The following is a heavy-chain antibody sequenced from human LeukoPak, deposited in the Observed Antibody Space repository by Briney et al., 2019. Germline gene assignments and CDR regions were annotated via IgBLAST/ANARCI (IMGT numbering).Heavy chain of an antibody. D-gene: IGHD2-21*02. CDR2: ISAYNGNT. CDR1: GYTFTSYG. V-gene: IGHV1-18*01. CDR3: ARDQAAYCGGDCYPRYFQH. J-gene: IGHJ1*01. Sequence: ASVTVSCKASGYTFTSYGISWLRQAPEQGLEGMGWISAYNGNTNYAQKLQGRVTMTTDTSTSTAYMELRSLRSDDTAVYYCARDQAAYCGGDCYPRYFQHWGQGTLVTVSS.